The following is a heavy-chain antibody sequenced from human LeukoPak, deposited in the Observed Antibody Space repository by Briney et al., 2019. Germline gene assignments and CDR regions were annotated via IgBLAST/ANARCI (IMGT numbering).Heavy chain of an antibody. CDR1: GGSISSSSYY. J-gene: IGHJ4*02. CDR2: IYYSGST. CDR3: AGWPYYESSGYEDY. D-gene: IGHD3-22*01. Sequence: SETLSLTYTVSGGSISSSSYYWGWVRQPPGKGLEWIGSIYYSGSTYYSPSLKSRIAISVDTSKNQFSLKLSSVTAADTAVYYCAGWPYYESSGYEDYWGQGTLVTVSS. V-gene: IGHV4-39*01.